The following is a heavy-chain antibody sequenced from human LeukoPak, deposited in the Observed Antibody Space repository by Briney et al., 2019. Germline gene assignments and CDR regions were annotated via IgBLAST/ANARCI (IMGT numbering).Heavy chain of an antibody. J-gene: IGHJ5*02. V-gene: IGHV3-64*01. D-gene: IGHD4-17*01. CDR2: ISSNGGST. CDR3: ARVPAKSYGDYVWFDP. Sequence: GGSLRLSCAASGFTFSSYAMHWVRQAPGKGLEYVSAISSNGGSTYYANSVKGRFTISRDNSKNTLYLQMNSLRAEDTAVYYCARVPAKSYGDYVWFDPWGQGTLVTVSS. CDR1: GFTFSSYA.